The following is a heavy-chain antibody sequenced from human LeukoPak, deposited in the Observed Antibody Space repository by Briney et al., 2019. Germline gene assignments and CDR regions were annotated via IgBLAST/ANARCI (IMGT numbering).Heavy chain of an antibody. CDR2: INPNSGGT. CDR1: GYTFTGYY. V-gene: IGHV1-2*02. Sequence: GASVKVSCKASGYTFTGYYMHWVRQAPGQGLEWMGWINPNSGGTNYAQKFQGRVTMTRDTSISTAYMELSRLRSDDTAVYYCATQADSSWTGQLDYWGQGTLVTVSS. CDR3: ATQADSSWTGQLDY. D-gene: IGHD6-13*01. J-gene: IGHJ4*02.